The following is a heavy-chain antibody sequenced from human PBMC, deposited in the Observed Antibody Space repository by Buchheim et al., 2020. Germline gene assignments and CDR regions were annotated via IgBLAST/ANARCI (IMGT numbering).Heavy chain of an antibody. CDR3: AKDRGYSYGSYYYGMDV. V-gene: IGHV3-23*01. D-gene: IGHD5-18*01. CDR2: ISGSGGST. CDR1: GFTFSSYA. J-gene: IGHJ6*02. Sequence: EVQLLESGGGLVQPGGSLRLSCAASGFTFSSYAMSWVRQAPGKGLEWVSAISGSGGSTYYADSVKCRFTISRDNSKNTLYLQMNSLRAEDTAVYYCAKDRGYSYGSYYYGMDVWGQGTT.